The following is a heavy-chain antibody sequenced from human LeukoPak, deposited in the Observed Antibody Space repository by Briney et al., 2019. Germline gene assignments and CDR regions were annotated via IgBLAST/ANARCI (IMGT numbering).Heavy chain of an antibody. V-gene: IGHV4-61*01. CDR2: IYYSGST. D-gene: IGHD3-10*01. CDR1: GGSVSSGSYY. CDR3: AREQTVRGVITFDY. J-gene: IGHJ4*02. Sequence: SETLSLTCTVSGGSVSSGSYYRSWIRQPPGKGLEWIGYIYYSGSTNYNPSLKSRVTISVDTSKNQFSLKLSSVTAADTAVYYCAREQTVRGVITFDYWGQGTLVTVSS.